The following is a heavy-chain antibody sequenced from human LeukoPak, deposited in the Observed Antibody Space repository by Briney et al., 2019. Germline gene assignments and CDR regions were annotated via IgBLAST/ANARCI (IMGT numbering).Heavy chain of an antibody. Sequence: GGSLRLSCAASGFTFSSYAMHWVRQAPGKGLEWVAVISYGGSNKYYADSVKGRFTISRDNSKNTLYLQMNSLRAEDTAVYYCARDLQENGMDVWGQGTTVTVSS. J-gene: IGHJ6*02. CDR3: ARDLQENGMDV. CDR1: GFTFSSYA. V-gene: IGHV3-30-3*01. CDR2: ISYGGSNK. D-gene: IGHD4-11*01.